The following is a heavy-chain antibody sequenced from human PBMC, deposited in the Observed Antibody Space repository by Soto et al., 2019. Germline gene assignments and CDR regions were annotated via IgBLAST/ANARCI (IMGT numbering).Heavy chain of an antibody. CDR2: ISYSGST. V-gene: IGHV4-61*01. CDR1: GASVSIGNYY. CDR3: ARGSGSYYAY. D-gene: IGHD1-26*01. J-gene: IGHJ4*02. Sequence: PSETLSLTCTVSGASVSIGNYYWSWIRQPPGKGLECIGYISYSGSTNYNPSLKSRVTISIDTSKNQFSLKLSSVTAADTAVYYCARGSGSYYAYWGQGTLVTVPQ.